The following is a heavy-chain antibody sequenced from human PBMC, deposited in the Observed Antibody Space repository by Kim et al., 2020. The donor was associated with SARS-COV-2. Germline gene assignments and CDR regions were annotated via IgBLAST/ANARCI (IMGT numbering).Heavy chain of an antibody. V-gene: IGHV1-69*04. CDR1: GDSFSSYA. CDR3: VPHSYTST. Sequence: SVKVSCQATGDSFSSYAVSWVRQAPGQGLEWVGRSIPILDVAVYAQRFQDRFTISAVKSAATVYLEMRSLRFEDTAVYYCVPHSYTSTWGQGTLVFVSS. J-gene: IGHJ4*02. D-gene: IGHD5-18*01. CDR2: SIPILDVA.